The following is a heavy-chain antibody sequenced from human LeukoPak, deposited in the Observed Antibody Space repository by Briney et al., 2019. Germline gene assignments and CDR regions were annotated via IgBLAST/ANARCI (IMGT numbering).Heavy chain of an antibody. CDR2: IYPGDSDT. CDR3: ARTTWGRLPAAGTYCFDY. Sequence: GESLKISCKGSGYSFTNYWIGWVRQMPGKGLEWMGIIYPGDSDTRYSPSFQGQVTISVDKSITTAYLQWSSLKASDTAIYYCARTTWGRLPAAGTYCFDYWGLGTLVTVSS. CDR1: GYSFTNYW. V-gene: IGHV5-51*01. J-gene: IGHJ4*02. D-gene: IGHD6-13*01.